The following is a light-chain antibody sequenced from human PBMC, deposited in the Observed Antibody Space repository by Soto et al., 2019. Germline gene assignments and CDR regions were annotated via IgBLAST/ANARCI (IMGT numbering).Light chain of an antibody. Sequence: QLVLTQPPSVSGAPGQRVTISCTGSSSNIGAGYDVHWYQQLPGTAPKLLIYGNSNRPSGVPDRFSGSKSGTSASLAITGLQAEDEADYYCQSYDSSLSGYWLFGGGTKLTVL. V-gene: IGLV1-40*01. CDR2: GNS. CDR1: SSNIGAGYD. CDR3: QSYDSSLSGYWL. J-gene: IGLJ3*02.